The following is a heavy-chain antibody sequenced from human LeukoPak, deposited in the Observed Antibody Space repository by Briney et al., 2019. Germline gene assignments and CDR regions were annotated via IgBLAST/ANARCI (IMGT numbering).Heavy chain of an antibody. J-gene: IGHJ6*04. Sequence: PGGSLRLSCAASGFTFSSYWMHWVRQAPGKGLEWASSITSSSSYMFYADSVKGRFTISRDNAKNSLYLQMNSLRAEDTAVYYCAELGITMIGGVWGKGTTVTISS. V-gene: IGHV3-21*01. CDR3: AELGITMIGGV. CDR1: GFTFSSYW. CDR2: ITSSSSYM. D-gene: IGHD3-10*02.